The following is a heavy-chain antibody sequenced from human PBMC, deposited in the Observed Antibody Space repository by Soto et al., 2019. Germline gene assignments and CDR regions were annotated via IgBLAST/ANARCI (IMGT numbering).Heavy chain of an antibody. CDR1: GGTFSSYA. D-gene: IGHD6-13*01. CDR2: IIPIFGTA. CDR3: ARGDFSSSSYPYYYYGMDV. J-gene: IGHJ6*02. V-gene: IGHV1-69*13. Sequence: EASVKVSCKASGGTFSSYAISWVRQAPGQGLEWMGGIIPIFGTANYAQKFQGRVTITADESTSTAYMELSSLRSEDTAVYYCARGDFSSSSYPYYYYGMDVWGQGTTVTVSS.